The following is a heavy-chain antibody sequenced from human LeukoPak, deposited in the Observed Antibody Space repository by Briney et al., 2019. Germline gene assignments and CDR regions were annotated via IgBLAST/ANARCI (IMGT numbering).Heavy chain of an antibody. Sequence: PSETLSLTCTVSGGSIGSYYWSWIRQPPGKGLEWIGYIYYSGSTNYNPSLKSRVTISVDTSKNQFSLKLSSVTAADTGVYYCARDMGYSSSWYRLDVWGQGTTVTVSS. V-gene: IGHV4-59*01. CDR1: GGSIGSYY. CDR2: IYYSGST. D-gene: IGHD6-13*01. J-gene: IGHJ6*02. CDR3: ARDMGYSSSWYRLDV.